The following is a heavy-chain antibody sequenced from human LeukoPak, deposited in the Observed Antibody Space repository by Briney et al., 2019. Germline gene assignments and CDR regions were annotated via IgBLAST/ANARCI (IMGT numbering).Heavy chain of an antibody. Sequence: SETLSLTCTVSDGSISTYYWSWIRQPAGKGLEWIGRIHTTGSTNYNPSLKSRVTMSVDTSKNQFPLKLSSVTAADTAVYYCARGGLPRENWFDPWGQGTLVTVSS. CDR3: ARGGLPRENWFDP. J-gene: IGHJ5*02. CDR2: IHTTGST. V-gene: IGHV4-4*07. CDR1: DGSISTYY. D-gene: IGHD1-26*01.